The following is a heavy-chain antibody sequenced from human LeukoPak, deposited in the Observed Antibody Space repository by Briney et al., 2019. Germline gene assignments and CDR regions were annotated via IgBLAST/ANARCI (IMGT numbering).Heavy chain of an antibody. CDR2: MNPNSGNT. J-gene: IGHJ4*02. V-gene: IGHV1-8*03. CDR1: GYTFTSCD. Sequence: GASVKVSCKASGYTFTSCDINWVRQATGQGLEWMGWMNPNSGNTGYAQKFQGRVTITRNASISTAYMELSSLRSEDTAVYYCARLDTVYYFDYWGQGTLVTVSS. D-gene: IGHD5/OR15-5a*01. CDR3: ARLDTVYYFDY.